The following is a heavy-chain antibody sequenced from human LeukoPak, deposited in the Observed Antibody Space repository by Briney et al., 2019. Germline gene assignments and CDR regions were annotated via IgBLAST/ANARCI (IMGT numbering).Heavy chain of an antibody. V-gene: IGHV3-23*01. D-gene: IGHD3-3*01. CDR2: ISGRGDNT. CDR1: RFTFSSYA. J-gene: IGHJ4*02. Sequence: GGSLRLSCAASRFTFSSYAMSWVRQAPGKGLEWVSAISGRGDNTYYADSVKGQFTISRDNSKNTLYLQMNSLRAEDTGVYYCAKDHYWSIDYWGRGTLVTVSS. CDR3: AKDHYWSIDY.